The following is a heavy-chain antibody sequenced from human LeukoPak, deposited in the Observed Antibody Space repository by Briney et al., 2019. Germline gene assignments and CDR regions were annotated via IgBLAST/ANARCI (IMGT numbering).Heavy chain of an antibody. Sequence: GGSLRLSCAASGFTVSSNYMSWVRQAPGKGLEWVSVIYSGGSTYYAASVKGRFTISRDNSKNTLYLQMNSLRAEDTAVYYCARETYDYVWGSYRYWYFDYWGQGTLVTVSS. CDR3: ARETYDYVWGSYRYWYFDY. V-gene: IGHV3-66*01. CDR1: GFTVSSNY. J-gene: IGHJ4*02. CDR2: IYSGGST. D-gene: IGHD3-16*02.